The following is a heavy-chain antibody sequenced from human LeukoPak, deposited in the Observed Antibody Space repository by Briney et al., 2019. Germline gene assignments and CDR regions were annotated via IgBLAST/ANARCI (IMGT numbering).Heavy chain of an antibody. D-gene: IGHD2-15*01. V-gene: IGHV3-11*03. CDR1: GFTFSDFY. CDR2: ISGSSSNT. Sequence: GGSLRLSCAASGFTFSDFYMSWIRQAPGKGLESVSYISGSSSNTNYADSVKGRFTISRDNAKNSLYLQMNSLRPEDAAVYYCTRHPAEGDYWGQGTLVTVSS. J-gene: IGHJ4*02. CDR3: TRHPAEGDY.